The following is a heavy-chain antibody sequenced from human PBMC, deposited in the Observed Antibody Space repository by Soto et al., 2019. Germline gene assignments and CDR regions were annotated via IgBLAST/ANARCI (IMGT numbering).Heavy chain of an antibody. J-gene: IGHJ1*01. D-gene: IGHD3-22*01. CDR1: GGSISSDDYY. CDR2: IHSSGSI. CDR3: ARDLDGFYDDNSGPSPRPG. Sequence: SETLSLTCTVSGGSISSDDYYWSWIRQAPGRGLEWIGYIHSSGSIYYNPSLKSRATMSIDTARNQFSLKVSSVTVADTAVYYCARDLDGFYDDNSGPSPRPGRGQGTLVTVSS. V-gene: IGHV4-30-4*01.